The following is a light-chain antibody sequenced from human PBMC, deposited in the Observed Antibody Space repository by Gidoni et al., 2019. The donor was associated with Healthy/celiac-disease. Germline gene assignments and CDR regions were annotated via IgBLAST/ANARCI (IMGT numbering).Light chain of an antibody. CDR1: QGISSY. Sequence: AIRITQSPSSLSASTGDRFTITCRASQGISSYLAWYQPKPGKAPKLLIYAASTLQSGVPSRFSGSGSGTDFTLTISCLQSEDLATYYCQQYYSYPETCGQGTKVEIK. J-gene: IGKJ1*01. CDR2: AAS. CDR3: QQYYSYPET. V-gene: IGKV1-8*01.